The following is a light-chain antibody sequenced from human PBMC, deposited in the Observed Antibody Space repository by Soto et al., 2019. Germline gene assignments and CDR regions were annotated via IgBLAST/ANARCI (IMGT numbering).Light chain of an antibody. V-gene: IGLV2-11*01. CDR2: DVT. CDR1: SSDVGAYDY. J-gene: IGLJ3*02. Sequence: QSALTQPRSVSGSPGQSVTISCTGTSSDVGAYDYVSWYQQHPGKVPKLMIYDVTKRPSGVPDRFSGSKSGSAASLTISGLRAEDEADYFCCSYGGSYTWVFGGGTKLTVL. CDR3: CSYGGSYTWV.